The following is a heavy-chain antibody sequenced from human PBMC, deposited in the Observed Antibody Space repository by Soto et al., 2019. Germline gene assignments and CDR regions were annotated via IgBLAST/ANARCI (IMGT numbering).Heavy chain of an antibody. Sequence: EVQLVETGGGLIQPGGSLRVSCAASGFTVSSSYMSWVRQAPGKGLEWVSIIYSDGSTYNADSVKGRFTVSRDSSKNTLYLHMNSLRAEDTAVYFCAREEGGVYCSGGSCYGRYFHYWGQGTLVTVSA. CDR2: IYSDGST. CDR1: GFTVSSSY. D-gene: IGHD2-15*01. V-gene: IGHV3-53*02. CDR3: AREEGGVYCSGGSCYGRYFHY. J-gene: IGHJ4*02.